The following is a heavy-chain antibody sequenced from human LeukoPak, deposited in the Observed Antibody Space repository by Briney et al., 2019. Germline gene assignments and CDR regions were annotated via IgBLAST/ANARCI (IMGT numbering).Heavy chain of an antibody. CDR1: GDSFSSNSAA. D-gene: IGHD4-17*01. V-gene: IGHV6-1*01. J-gene: IGHJ4*02. CDR3: ATDYGDNFDY. Sequence: SQTRSLTCAISGDSFSSNSAAWNWIRPSPSRGLEWLGRTYYRSKWYNDYAASVKSRITINPDTSKNQFSLQLNSVTPEDTAVYYCATDYGDNFDYWGQGTLVTVSS. CDR2: TYYRSKWYN.